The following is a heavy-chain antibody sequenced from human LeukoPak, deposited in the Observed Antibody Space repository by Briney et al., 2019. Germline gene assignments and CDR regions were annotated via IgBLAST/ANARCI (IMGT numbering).Heavy chain of an antibody. CDR3: VKPNLAVAGTRYFDS. D-gene: IGHD6-19*01. CDR1: GFTLSPYW. V-gene: IGHV3-64D*06. CDR2: INNYGDNT. Sequence: GGSLRLSCAASGFTLSPYWMHWVRQAPGKGLEYVSAINNYGDNTYYADSVKGRFTISRDNSKNTLYLQMSSLRPEDTTVYSCVKPNLAVAGTRYFDSWGQGTLVTVSS. J-gene: IGHJ4*02.